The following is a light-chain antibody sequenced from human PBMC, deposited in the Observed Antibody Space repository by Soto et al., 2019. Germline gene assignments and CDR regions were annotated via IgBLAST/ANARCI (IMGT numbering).Light chain of an antibody. CDR3: QQYDNLYT. V-gene: IGKV1-33*01. J-gene: IGKJ2*01. CDR2: DAS. Sequence: DIQLTQSPSSLSVSVGDRVTITCQASQDISNYLNWYQQRPGKAPKLLIYDASNLETGVPSRFSGSGSGTDFTFTISSLQPEDIATYYCQQYDNLYTFGQGTKLHIK. CDR1: QDISNY.